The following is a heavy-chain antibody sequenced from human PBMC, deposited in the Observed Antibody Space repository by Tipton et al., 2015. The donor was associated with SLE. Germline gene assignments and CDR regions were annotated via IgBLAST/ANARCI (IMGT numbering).Heavy chain of an antibody. CDR1: GGSISGGTYY. Sequence: TLSLTCNVSGGSISGGTYYWSWIRQPPGGGLEWIGYIYYSGSTNYNPSLKSRVTISVDTSKNQFSLNLSSVTAADTAIYYCARVGYSGTSPYYYYYMDVWGKGTTVTVSS. V-gene: IGHV4-61*01. CDR2: IYYSGST. J-gene: IGHJ6*03. CDR3: ARVGYSGTSPYYYYYMDV. D-gene: IGHD1-26*01.